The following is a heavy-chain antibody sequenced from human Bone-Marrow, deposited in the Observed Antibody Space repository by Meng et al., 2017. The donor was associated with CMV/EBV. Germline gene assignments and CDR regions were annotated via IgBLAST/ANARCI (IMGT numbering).Heavy chain of an antibody. Sequence: GGSLRLSCAASGFTFSSYGMHWVRQAPGKGLEWVAVIWYDGSNKYYADSVKGRFTISRDNSKNTLYLQMNRLRAEDTAVYYCAKEHRDGGGYLNYCDYWGQGKLVTVSS. CDR1: GFTFSSYG. J-gene: IGHJ4*02. CDR2: IWYDGSNK. V-gene: IGHV3-33*06. CDR3: AKEHRDGGGYLNYCDY. D-gene: IGHD1-26*01.